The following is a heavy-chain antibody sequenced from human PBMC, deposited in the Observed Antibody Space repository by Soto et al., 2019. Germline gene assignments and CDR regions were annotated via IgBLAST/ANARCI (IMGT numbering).Heavy chain of an antibody. CDR2: SSVNGEKT. J-gene: IGHJ6*02. Sequence: LRLSCSTSGFTFTKSAIHWVRQAPGKGLQYVSGSSVNGEKTYYADSVRGRFIISRDISKNTVYLQMSSLRVDDTAVYYCVKDRGVNWGFYVMDVCRRGTTVTV. D-gene: IGHD7-27*01. V-gene: IGHV3-64D*06. CDR1: GFTFTKSA. CDR3: VKDRGVNWGFYVMDV.